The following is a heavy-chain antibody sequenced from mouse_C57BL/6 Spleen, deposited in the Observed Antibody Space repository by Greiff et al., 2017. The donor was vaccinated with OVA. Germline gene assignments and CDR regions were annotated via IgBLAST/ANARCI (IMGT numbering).Heavy chain of an antibody. V-gene: IGHV1-69*01. CDR3: AREGRSDFDV. D-gene: IGHD3-3*01. CDR2: IDPSDSYT. J-gene: IGHJ1*03. Sequence: QVQLQQPGAELVMPGASVKLSCKASGYTFTSYWMHWVKQRPGQGLEWIGEIDPSDSYTNYNQKFKGKSTMTVDKSSSTAYMQLSSLTSEDSAVYYCAREGRSDFDVWGTGTTVTVSS. CDR1: GYTFTSYW.